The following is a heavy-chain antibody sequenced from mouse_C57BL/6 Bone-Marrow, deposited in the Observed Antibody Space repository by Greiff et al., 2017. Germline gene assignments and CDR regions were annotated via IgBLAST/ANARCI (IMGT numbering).Heavy chain of an antibody. CDR1: GFTFSDFY. D-gene: IGHD1-1*01. CDR2: SRNKANDYTT. CDR3: ARASWHYWYFDV. J-gene: IGHJ1*03. V-gene: IGHV7-1*01. Sequence: EVKVVESGGGLVQSGRSLRLSCATSGFTFSDFYMEWVRQAPVKGLEWIAASRNKANDYTTEYSASVKGRFIVSRDTSQSILYRQMNALRAEDTAIYYDARASWHYWYFDVWGTGTTVTVSS.